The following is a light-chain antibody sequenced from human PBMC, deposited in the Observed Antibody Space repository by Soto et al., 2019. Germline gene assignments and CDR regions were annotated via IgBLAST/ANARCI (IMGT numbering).Light chain of an antibody. Sequence: EIVMTQSPATLSVSPGERATLSCRASQSVSSNLAWYQQKRGQAPRLLIFGASTRATGTPVRFSGSGSGTEFTLSISSLQSEDFAVYHCQQYDIGSGFGGGTKVDIK. CDR3: QQYDIGSG. CDR2: GAS. V-gene: IGKV3-15*01. CDR1: QSVSSN. J-gene: IGKJ4*01.